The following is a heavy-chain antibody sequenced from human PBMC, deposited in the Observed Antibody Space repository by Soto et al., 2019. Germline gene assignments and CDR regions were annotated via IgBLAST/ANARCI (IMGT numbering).Heavy chain of an antibody. D-gene: IGHD2-15*01. CDR3: ANMDIVVVVADTPNQTDAFDI. V-gene: IGHV3-23*01. CDR2: ISGSGGST. Sequence: GGSLRLSCAASGFTFSSYAMSWFRQAPGKGLEWVSAISGSGGSTYYADSVKGRFTISRDNSKNTLYLQMNSLRAEDTAVYYCANMDIVVVVADTPNQTDAFDIWGQGTMVTVSS. J-gene: IGHJ3*02. CDR1: GFTFSSYA.